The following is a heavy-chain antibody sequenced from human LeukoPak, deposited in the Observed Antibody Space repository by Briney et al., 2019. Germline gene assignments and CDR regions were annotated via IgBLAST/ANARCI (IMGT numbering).Heavy chain of an antibody. CDR1: GGSISSYY. CDR3: ARGQEARYFDWLLYPYFDY. V-gene: IGHV4-59*01. D-gene: IGHD3-9*01. CDR2: IYYSGST. Sequence: SETLSLTCTVSGGSISSYYWSWIRQPPGKGLEWIGYIYYSGSTNYNPSLKSRVTISVDTSKNQFSLKLSSVTAADTAVYYCARGQEARYFDWLLYPYFDYWGQGTLVTVSS. J-gene: IGHJ4*02.